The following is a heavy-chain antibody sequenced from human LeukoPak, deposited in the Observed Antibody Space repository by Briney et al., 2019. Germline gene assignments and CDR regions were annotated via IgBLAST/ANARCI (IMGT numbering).Heavy chain of an antibody. Sequence: ASVKVSCKASGYTFTGYYMHWVRQAPGQGLEWMGWINPNSGGTNYAQKFQGRVTMTRDTSISTAYMELSRLRSEDTAVYYCARDPGEIAAAGTSGWFDPRGQGTLVTVSS. J-gene: IGHJ5*02. D-gene: IGHD6-13*01. CDR1: GYTFTGYY. CDR2: INPNSGGT. V-gene: IGHV1-2*02. CDR3: ARDPGEIAAAGTSGWFDP.